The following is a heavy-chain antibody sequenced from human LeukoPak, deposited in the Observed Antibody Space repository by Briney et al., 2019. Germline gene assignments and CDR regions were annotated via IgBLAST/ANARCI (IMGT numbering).Heavy chain of an antibody. Sequence: GASVKVSCKASGYTFTSYGISWVRQAPGQGLEGMGGISAYNGNTNYAQKLQGRVPMTTDTSPSTAYMELRSLRSDDTAVYYCARAHYYDSSGYSGGYWGQGTLVTVSS. D-gene: IGHD3-22*01. CDR1: GYTFTSYG. V-gene: IGHV1-18*01. CDR3: ARAHYYDSSGYSGGY. CDR2: ISAYNGNT. J-gene: IGHJ4*02.